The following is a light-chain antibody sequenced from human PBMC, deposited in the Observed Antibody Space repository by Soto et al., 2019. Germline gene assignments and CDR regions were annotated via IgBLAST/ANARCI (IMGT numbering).Light chain of an antibody. CDR1: SSNIGGYD. V-gene: IGLV1-47*01. Sequence: QPGLTQPPSASGTPGQRFTISCSGSSSNIGGYDVHWYQHLPGTAPKVLIYRNDQRPSGVPDRFSGSKSGTSASLAISGLRSEDEADYYCAVWDASLSGHVFGTGTKVTVL. J-gene: IGLJ1*01. CDR2: RND. CDR3: AVWDASLSGHV.